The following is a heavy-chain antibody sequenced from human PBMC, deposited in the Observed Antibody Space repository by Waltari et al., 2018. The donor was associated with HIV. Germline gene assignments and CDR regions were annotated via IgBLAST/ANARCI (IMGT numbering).Heavy chain of an antibody. J-gene: IGHJ4*02. CDR1: GGSIPRNDFY. Sequence: QLHLQESGPGLVKPSETLALTCTVSGGSIPRNDFYWAWIRQPPGKGLEWIGLMYNRGTTDYNPSLKSRVSMSRDTSKNRFSLRLHSVTAADTAIYYCARRGDGFNQHARLDHWGPGTLVTVSS. V-gene: IGHV4-39*01. CDR2: MYNRGTT. D-gene: IGHD2-2*01. CDR3: ARRGDGFNQHARLDH.